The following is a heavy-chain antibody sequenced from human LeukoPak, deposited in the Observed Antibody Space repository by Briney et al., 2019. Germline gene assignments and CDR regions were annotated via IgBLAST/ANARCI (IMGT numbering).Heavy chain of an antibody. D-gene: IGHD6-13*01. V-gene: IGHV3-33*01. CDR3: ARALTYSSSTNWFDP. CDR2: IWYDGSNK. CDR1: GFTFSSHG. Sequence: GGSLRLSCAASGFTFSSHGMHWVRQAPGKGLEWVAVIWYDGSNKYYADSVKGRFTISRDNSKNTLYLQMNSLRAEDTAVYYCARALTYSSSTNWFDPWGQGTLVTVSS. J-gene: IGHJ5*02.